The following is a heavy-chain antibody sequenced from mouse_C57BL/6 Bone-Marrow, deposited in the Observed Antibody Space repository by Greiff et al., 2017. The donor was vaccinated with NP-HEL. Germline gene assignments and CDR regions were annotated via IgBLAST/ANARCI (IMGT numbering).Heavy chain of an antibody. CDR3: ARLRLRDGYYVGYFDY. D-gene: IGHD2-3*01. V-gene: IGHV1-72*01. J-gene: IGHJ2*01. Sequence: VQLQQPGAELVKPGASVKLSCKASGYTFTSYWMHWVKQRPGRGLEWIGRIDPNSGGTKYNEKFKSKATLTVDKPSRTAYMQLSSLTSEYSAVYYCARLRLRDGYYVGYFDYWGQGTTLTVSS. CDR2: IDPNSGGT. CDR1: GYTFTSYW.